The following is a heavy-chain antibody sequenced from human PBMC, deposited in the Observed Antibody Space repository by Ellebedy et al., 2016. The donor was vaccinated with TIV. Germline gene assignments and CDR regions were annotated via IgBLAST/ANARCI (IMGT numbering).Heavy chain of an antibody. CDR2: IKQDGSEK. CDR1: GFTFSTYR. CDR3: AREVGGGGAY. J-gene: IGHJ4*02. D-gene: IGHD2-21*01. V-gene: IGHV3-7*01. Sequence: GGSLRLXCAASGFTFSTYRLPGVRQAPGKGLEWVANIKQDGSEKYYVDSVKGRFTISRDNAKNSLYLEMNSLRAEDTAVYYCAREVGGGGAYWGQGTLVTVSS.